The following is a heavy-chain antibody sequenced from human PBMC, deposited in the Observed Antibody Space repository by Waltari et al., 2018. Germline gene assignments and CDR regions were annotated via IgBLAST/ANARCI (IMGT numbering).Heavy chain of an antibody. D-gene: IGHD2-21*02. Sequence: QVQLVQSGAEVKKPGASVKVSCKASGYTFTYYYMPWVRQAPGQGLEWLGIINPSGGSTTYAQKFQGRVTMTRDTSTSTVYMDLSSLRSEDTAVYYCARVENCGGDCYSSQHWGQGTLVTVSS. CDR3: ARVENCGGDCYSSQH. J-gene: IGHJ1*01. V-gene: IGHV1-46*01. CDR1: GYTFTYYY. CDR2: INPSGGST.